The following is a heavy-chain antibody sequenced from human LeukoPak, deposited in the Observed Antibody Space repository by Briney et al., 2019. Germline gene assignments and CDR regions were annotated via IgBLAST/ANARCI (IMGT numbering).Heavy chain of an antibody. CDR1: GFTFSGYW. CDR3: ARDTGWYFDL. J-gene: IGHJ2*01. CDR2: ITGDGIST. V-gene: IGHV3-74*01. D-gene: IGHD4-17*01. Sequence: GGSLRLSCAASGFTFSGYWMHWVRQAPGMGLVWVSRITGDGISTSYADSVKGRFTISRDNAKNTLYLQMISLRAEDTAVHYCARDTGWYFDLWGRGTLVTVSS.